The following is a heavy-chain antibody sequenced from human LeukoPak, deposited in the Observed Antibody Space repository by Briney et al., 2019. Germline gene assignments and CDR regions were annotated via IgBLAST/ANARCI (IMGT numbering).Heavy chain of an antibody. Sequence: SETLSLTCTVSGGSISSSSYYWGWIRQPPGKGLEWIGSIYYSGSTYYNPSLKSRVTISVDTSKNQFSLKLSSVTAAGTAVYYCARTYCSSTSCYNWFDPWGQGTLVTVSS. CDR2: IYYSGST. D-gene: IGHD2-2*01. J-gene: IGHJ5*02. CDR3: ARTYCSSTSCYNWFDP. CDR1: GGSISSSSYY. V-gene: IGHV4-39*07.